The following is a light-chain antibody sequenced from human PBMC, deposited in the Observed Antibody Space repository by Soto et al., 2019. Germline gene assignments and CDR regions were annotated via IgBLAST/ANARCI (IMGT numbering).Light chain of an antibody. V-gene: IGKV3-15*01. Sequence: VRWTSPASQTANPGARPKVSCRSSQSVSSNLAWYQQKPGQAPRLLMYGASTRATGIPARFSGSGSGTEFTLTISSLQSEDFAVHYCQQYYNLPPITVGQGTKVDIK. CDR2: GAS. CDR1: QSVSSN. CDR3: QQYYNLPPIT. J-gene: IGKJ1*01.